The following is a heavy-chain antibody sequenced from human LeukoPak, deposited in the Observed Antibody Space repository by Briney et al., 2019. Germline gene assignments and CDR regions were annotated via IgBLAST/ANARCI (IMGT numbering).Heavy chain of an antibody. CDR1: GFTFSSYA. CDR3: AKILVVVPAEHYFDY. Sequence: GGSLRLSCAASGFTFSSYAMHWVRQAPGKGLEWVAVISYDGSNKYCADSVKGRFTISRDNSKHTLYLRMNSLRAEDTAVYYCAKILVVVPAEHYFDYWGQGTLVTVSS. V-gene: IGHV3-30-3*02. D-gene: IGHD2-2*01. J-gene: IGHJ4*02. CDR2: ISYDGSNK.